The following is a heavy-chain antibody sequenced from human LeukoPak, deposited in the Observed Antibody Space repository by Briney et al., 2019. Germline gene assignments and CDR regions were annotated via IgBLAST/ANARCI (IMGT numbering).Heavy chain of an antibody. D-gene: IGHD4-11*01. J-gene: IGHJ4*02. Sequence: GGSLRLSCAASGFTFSSYDMNWVRQAPGKGLEWVSHIIHINTTTTYADSVKGRFTISRDNAQNSLYLQMNNLTDEDSAVYYCATDLDYSFDYWGQGALVTVSS. CDR3: ATDLDYSFDY. CDR2: IIHINTTT. CDR1: GFTFSSYD. V-gene: IGHV3-48*02.